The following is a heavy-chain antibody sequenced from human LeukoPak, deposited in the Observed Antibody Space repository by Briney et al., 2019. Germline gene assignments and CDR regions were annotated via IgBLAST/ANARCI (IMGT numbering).Heavy chain of an antibody. CDR3: ARDLGFGELLPNY. Sequence: SETLSLTCTVSGGSISSYYWSWIRQPPGKGLEWIGYIYYSGSTNYNPSLKSRVTISVDTSKNQFSLKQSSVTAADTAVYYCARDLGFGELLPNYWGQGTLVTVSS. CDR2: IYYSGST. D-gene: IGHD3-10*01. V-gene: IGHV4-59*01. CDR1: GGSISSYY. J-gene: IGHJ4*02.